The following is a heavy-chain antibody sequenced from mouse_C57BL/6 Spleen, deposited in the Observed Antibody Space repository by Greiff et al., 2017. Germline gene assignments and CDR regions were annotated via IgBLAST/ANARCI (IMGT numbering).Heavy chain of an antibody. Sequence: EVKLMESGGGLVKPGGSLKLSCAASGFTFSDYGMHWVRQAPEKGLEWVAYISSGSSTIYYADTVKGRFTISRDNAKNTLFLQMTSLRSEDTAMYYCARFDGYSLYAMDYWGQGTSVTVSS. V-gene: IGHV5-17*01. J-gene: IGHJ4*01. CDR1: GFTFSDYG. CDR3: ARFDGYSLYAMDY. CDR2: ISSGSSTI. D-gene: IGHD2-3*01.